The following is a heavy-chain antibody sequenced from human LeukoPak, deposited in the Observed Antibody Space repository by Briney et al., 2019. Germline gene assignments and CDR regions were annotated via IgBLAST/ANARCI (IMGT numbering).Heavy chain of an antibody. V-gene: IGHV1-18*01. Sequence: ASVKVSCKASRYTCTSYVISWVRQAPGQGLDGMGWISAYNGNTNYAQKLQGRVTMTTDTSTSTAYMELRSLRSDDTAVYYCARIRCSGGSCYFGDYWGQGTLVTVSS. J-gene: IGHJ4*02. D-gene: IGHD2-15*01. CDR1: RYTCTSYV. CDR3: ARIRCSGGSCYFGDY. CDR2: ISAYNGNT.